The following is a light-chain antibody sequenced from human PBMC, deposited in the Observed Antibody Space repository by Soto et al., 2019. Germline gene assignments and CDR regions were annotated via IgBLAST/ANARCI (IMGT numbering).Light chain of an antibody. CDR2: GAS. V-gene: IGKV3-15*01. J-gene: IGKJ2*01. CDR1: QSVGSN. CDR3: QQYNNWPDT. Sequence: EIVMTQSPATLSVSPGERATLSCRASQSVGSNLAWYQQRPGQAPRLLIYGASTRATGIPARFSGSGSGTEFTLTISSLQSEDFAVYYCQQYNNWPDTSGHGTKLEIK.